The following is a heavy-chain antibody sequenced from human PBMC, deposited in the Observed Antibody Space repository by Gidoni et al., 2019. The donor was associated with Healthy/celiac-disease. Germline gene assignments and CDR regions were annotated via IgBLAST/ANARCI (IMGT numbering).Heavy chain of an antibody. D-gene: IGHD3-22*01. J-gene: IGHJ4*02. CDR3: ARAYYYVSSGYYYFDY. V-gene: IGHV1-18*01. CDR2: ISAYNGTT. Sequence: GLEWMGWISAYNGTTNYAQKLQGRVTMTTDTSTSTAYMELRRRRSDDTAVYYCARAYYYVSSGYYYFDYWGQGTLFTVSS.